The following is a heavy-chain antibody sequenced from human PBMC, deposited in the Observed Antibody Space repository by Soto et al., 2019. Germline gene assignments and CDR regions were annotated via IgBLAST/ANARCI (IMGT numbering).Heavy chain of an antibody. CDR3: ARRGLSGWPRENSDY. CDR1: GGSISSSSYY. J-gene: IGHJ4*02. Sequence: SETLSLTCTVSGGSISSSSYYWGWIRQPPGKGLEWIGSIYYSGSTYYNPSLKSRVTISVDTSKNQFSLKLSSVTAADTAVYYCARRGLSGWPRENSDYWGQGTLVTVSS. CDR2: IYYSGST. D-gene: IGHD6-19*01. V-gene: IGHV4-39*01.